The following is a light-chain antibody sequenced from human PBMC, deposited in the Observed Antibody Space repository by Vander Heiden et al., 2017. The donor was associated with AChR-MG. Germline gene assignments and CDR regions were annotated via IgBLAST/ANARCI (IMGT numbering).Light chain of an antibody. CDR2: GAP. CDR3: QQYNNWPRAT. V-gene: IGKV3-15*01. J-gene: IGKJ1*01. CDR1: QSVSSN. Sequence: EIVMTQSPATLSVSPGERATLSCRASQSVSSNLAWYQQKPGQAPRLLIYGAPTRATGIPARCSGSGSGTEFTLTISSLQSEDFAVYDCQQYNNWPRATFGQGTKVEIK.